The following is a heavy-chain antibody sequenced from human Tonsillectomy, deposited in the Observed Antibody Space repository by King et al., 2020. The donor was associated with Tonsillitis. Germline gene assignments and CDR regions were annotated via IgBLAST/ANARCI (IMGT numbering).Heavy chain of an antibody. D-gene: IGHD4-17*01. CDR1: GFTFSNYV. J-gene: IGHJ4*02. V-gene: IGHV3-23*04. CDR2: ISGSGGST. CDR3: AKDGMTTVTYHYFDY. Sequence: VQLVESGGLVQPGGSLRLSCAASGFTFSNYVMSWVRQAPGKGLEWVSAISGSGGSTYYADSVKGRFTISRDNSKNTLYLQMNSLRAEDTAIYYCAKDGMTTVTYHYFDYWGQGTLATVSS.